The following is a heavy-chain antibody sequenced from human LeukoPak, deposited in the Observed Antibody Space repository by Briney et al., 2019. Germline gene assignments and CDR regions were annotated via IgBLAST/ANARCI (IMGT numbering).Heavy chain of an antibody. J-gene: IGHJ3*02. CDR2: ISSSSSYI. CDR1: GFTFSSYS. Sequence: GGSLRLSCAASGFTFSSYSMNWVRQAPGKGLEWDSSISSSSSYIYYADSVKGRFTISRDNAKNSLYLQMNSLRAEDTAVYYCAREAPPGSFDIWGQGTMVTVSS. CDR3: AREAPPGSFDI. V-gene: IGHV3-21*01.